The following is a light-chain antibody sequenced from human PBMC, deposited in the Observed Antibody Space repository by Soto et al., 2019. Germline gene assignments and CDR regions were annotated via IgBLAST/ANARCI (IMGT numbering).Light chain of an antibody. Sequence: QSVLTQSPSASASLGASVKLTCTLSSGYSTYAIAWHQQQSGKGPRFLMKINYDGTHSKGDGFYDRFSGSSSGAERHLTIYSLQSEDEADYYCQSLGTGIQVFGGGTKLTVL. J-gene: IGLJ3*02. V-gene: IGLV4-69*01. CDR3: QSLGTGIQV. CDR2: INYDGTH. CDR1: SGYSTYA.